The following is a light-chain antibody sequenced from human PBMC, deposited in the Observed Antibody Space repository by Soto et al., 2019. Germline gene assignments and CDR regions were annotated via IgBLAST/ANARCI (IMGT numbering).Light chain of an antibody. CDR3: QKYNSAPHT. CDR2: GAS. CDR1: QGIGNS. J-gene: IGKJ2*01. Sequence: DIQMTQSPSSLSASVGDRVTITCRASQGIGNSLAWYQQKPGKVPKLLMYGASTLQPGVPSRFSGRGSGTDLTLTINSLQPEDVATYYCQKYNSAPHTFGQGTKLEI. V-gene: IGKV1-27*01.